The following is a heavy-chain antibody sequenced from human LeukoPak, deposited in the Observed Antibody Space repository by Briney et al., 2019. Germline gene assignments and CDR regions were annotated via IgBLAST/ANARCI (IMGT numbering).Heavy chain of an antibody. Sequence: PSETLSLTXTVSGGSISSYYWSWIRQPPGKGLEWIGYIYYSGSTNYNPSLKSRVTISVDTSKNQFSLKLSSVTAADTAVYYCARVRISSYYFDYWGQGTLVTVSS. D-gene: IGHD6-13*01. CDR3: ARVRISSYYFDY. CDR1: GGSISSYY. CDR2: IYYSGST. V-gene: IGHV4-59*01. J-gene: IGHJ4*02.